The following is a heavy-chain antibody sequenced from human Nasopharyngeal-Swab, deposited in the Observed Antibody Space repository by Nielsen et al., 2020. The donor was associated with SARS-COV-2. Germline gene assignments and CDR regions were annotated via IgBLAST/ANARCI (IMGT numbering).Heavy chain of an antibody. CDR1: GFTFSSYG. Sequence: GGSLRLSCAASGFTFSSYGMHWVRQAPGKGLEWVAVIWYDGSNKYYADSVKGRFTISRDNSKNTLYLQMNSLRAEDTAVYYCARGNTAMVTDYYYYMDVWGKGTTVTVSS. J-gene: IGHJ6*03. CDR2: IWYDGSNK. D-gene: IGHD5-18*01. V-gene: IGHV3-33*01. CDR3: ARGNTAMVTDYYYYMDV.